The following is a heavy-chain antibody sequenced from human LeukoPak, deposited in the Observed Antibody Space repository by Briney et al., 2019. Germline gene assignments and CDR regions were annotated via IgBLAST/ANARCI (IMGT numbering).Heavy chain of an antibody. CDR1: GFTFSSNG. D-gene: IGHD2-15*01. Sequence: GGSLRLSCAASGFTFSSNGMHWVRQAPGKGLEWVVVISHDGSNNNYADSVKGRFTISRDNSKNTLYLQMNSLRPEDTAVYYCAKVRVGTAHFDYWGQGTLVTVSS. J-gene: IGHJ4*02. CDR2: ISHDGSNN. CDR3: AKVRVGTAHFDY. V-gene: IGHV3-30*18.